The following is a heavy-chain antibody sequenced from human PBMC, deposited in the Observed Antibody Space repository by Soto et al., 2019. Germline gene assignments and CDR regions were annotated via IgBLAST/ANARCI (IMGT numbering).Heavy chain of an antibody. D-gene: IGHD2-8*02. V-gene: IGHV3-7*01. J-gene: IGHJ4*02. Sequence: EVQLVESGGGLVQPGESLRLSCAASGFTFSSYWMTWVRQAPGKGLEWVANIKQDGGEKYYLDSVKGRFTISRDNAKNSLYLQMNSLRIEDTAVYYCARETGFLLNLRYCTDTTCPEDYWGQGALFTVSS. CDR3: ARETGFLLNLRYCTDTTCPEDY. CDR1: GFTFSSYW. CDR2: IKQDGGEK.